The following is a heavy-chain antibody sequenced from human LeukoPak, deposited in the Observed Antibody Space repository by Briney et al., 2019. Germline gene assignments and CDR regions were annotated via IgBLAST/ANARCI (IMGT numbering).Heavy chain of an antibody. Sequence: GGSLRLSCAASGFTFSSYWMSWVRQAPGKGLEWVANIKQDGSEKYYVDSVKGRFTISRDNAKNSLYLQMNSLRAEDTAVYYCARGSDWGFYYYYYMDVWGKGTTVTVSS. CDR3: ARGSDWGFYYYYYMDV. V-gene: IGHV3-7*01. D-gene: IGHD7-27*01. J-gene: IGHJ6*03. CDR2: IKQDGSEK. CDR1: GFTFSSYW.